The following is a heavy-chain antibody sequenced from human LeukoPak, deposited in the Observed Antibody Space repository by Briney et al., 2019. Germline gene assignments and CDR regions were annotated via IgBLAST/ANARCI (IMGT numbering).Heavy chain of an antibody. Sequence: GGSLRLSCASSGFTFSNYVMSWVRQAPGKGLEWVSTISNTGGTPYYADSVRGRFTISRDNSKNTLYLQMNSLRAEDTAVYYCAKGWNYYSDYWGQGTLVTVSS. CDR2: ISNTGGTP. J-gene: IGHJ4*02. CDR1: GFTFSNYV. D-gene: IGHD1-1*01. CDR3: AKGWNYYSDY. V-gene: IGHV3-23*01.